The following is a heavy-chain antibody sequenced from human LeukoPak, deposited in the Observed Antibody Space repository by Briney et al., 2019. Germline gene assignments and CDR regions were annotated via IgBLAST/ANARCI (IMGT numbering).Heavy chain of an antibody. CDR2: IYTGGST. J-gene: IGHJ3*02. D-gene: IGHD7-27*01. V-gene: IGHV3-53*01. Sequence: GGSLRLSCAASGFTVGSHYMSWVRQAPGKGLEWVSVIYTGGSTYYADSVKGRFTISRDHPKNTLFLQMNNLRAEDTAAYYCARVIGDPDAFDIWGQGAMVTVSS. CDR1: GFTVGSHY. CDR3: ARVIGDPDAFDI.